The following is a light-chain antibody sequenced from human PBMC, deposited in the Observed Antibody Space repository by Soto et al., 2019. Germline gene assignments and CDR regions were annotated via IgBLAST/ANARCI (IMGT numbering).Light chain of an antibody. CDR1: QSVSSSY. CDR3: QQFSRPQIT. V-gene: IGKV3D-20*01. CDR2: DAN. J-gene: IGKJ5*01. Sequence: EIVLTQSPATLSLSPGERATLSCGSSQSVSSSYLAWYQQKPGLAPRLVIYDANMRATGIPDRFSGSGSGTAFTLTISKLDPEDFAVYYCQQFSRPQITFAQGTRLEIK.